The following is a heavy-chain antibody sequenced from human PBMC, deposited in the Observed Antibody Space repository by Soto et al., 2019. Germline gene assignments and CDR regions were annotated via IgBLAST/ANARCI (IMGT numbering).Heavy chain of an antibody. J-gene: IGHJ4*02. CDR1: GFTFSSYG. Sequence: GGSLRLSCAASGFTFSSYGMHWVRQAPGKGLEWVAVISYDGSNKYYADSVKGRFTISRDNSKNTLYLQMNSLRAEDTAVYYCAKGRSMVRGHLEFDYWGQGTLVTVSS. D-gene: IGHD3-10*01. CDR2: ISYDGSNK. CDR3: AKGRSMVRGHLEFDY. V-gene: IGHV3-30*18.